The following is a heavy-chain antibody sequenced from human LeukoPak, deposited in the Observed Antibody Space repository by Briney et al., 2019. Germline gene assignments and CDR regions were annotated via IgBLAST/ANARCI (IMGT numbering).Heavy chain of an antibody. CDR3: ARNRADGSGTYYEKNPLNFDS. J-gene: IGHJ4*02. D-gene: IGHD3-10*01. V-gene: IGHV4-34*01. Sequence: SETLSLTCAVYTGSFSGFYWSWIRQPPGKGLEWIGELNHSGSTNYNPSLKSRITVSVDTSKNQFSLKVRSVTAADTAMYYCARNRADGSGTYYEKNPLNFDSWGQGTLVTVSS. CDR2: LNHSGST. CDR1: TGSFSGFY.